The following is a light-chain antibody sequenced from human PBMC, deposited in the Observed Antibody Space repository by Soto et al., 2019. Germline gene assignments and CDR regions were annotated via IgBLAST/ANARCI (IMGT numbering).Light chain of an antibody. CDR2: WAS. CDR1: QSVLYSSNNKNY. J-gene: IGKJ2*01. Sequence: DIVMTQSPDSLAVSLGERATINCKSSQSVLYSSNNKNYLAWYQQKVGQPPKLLIYWASTRESGVPERFSGSGSGTDFTLTISSLQAEDVAVYCCQQYYDTPPYTFGQGTKLEIK. V-gene: IGKV4-1*01. CDR3: QQYYDTPPYT.